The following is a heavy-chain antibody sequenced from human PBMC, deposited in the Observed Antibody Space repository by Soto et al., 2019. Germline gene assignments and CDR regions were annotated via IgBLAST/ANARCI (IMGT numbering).Heavy chain of an antibody. CDR1: GFTFSSYA. CDR3: ALLCFGESIAPPSFDY. J-gene: IGHJ4*02. Sequence: QVQLVESGGGVVQPGRSLRLYCAASGFTFSSYAMHWVRQAPGKGLEWVAVISYDGSNKYYADSVKGRFTISRDNSKNTLYLQMNSLRAEDTAVYYCALLCFGESIAPPSFDYWGQGTLVTVSS. V-gene: IGHV3-30-3*01. D-gene: IGHD3-10*01. CDR2: ISYDGSNK.